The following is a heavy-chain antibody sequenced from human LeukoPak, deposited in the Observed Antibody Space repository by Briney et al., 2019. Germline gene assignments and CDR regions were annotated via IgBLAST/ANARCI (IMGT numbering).Heavy chain of an antibody. J-gene: IGHJ4*02. CDR2: ISGSGGST. D-gene: IGHD3-10*01. CDR1: GFIFSGYD. V-gene: IGHV3-23*01. Sequence: GGSLRLSCAVSGFIFSGYDMSWVRQAPGKGLEWVSAISGSGGSTYYADSVKGRFTISRDNSKNTLYLQMNSLRAEDTAVFYCARDEGSGSYLDYWGQGTLVAVSS. CDR3: ARDEGSGSYLDY.